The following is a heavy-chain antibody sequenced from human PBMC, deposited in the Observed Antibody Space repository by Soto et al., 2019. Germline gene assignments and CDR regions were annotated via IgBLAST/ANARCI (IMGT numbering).Heavy chain of an antibody. Sequence: SVKVSCKASGGTFSSYAISWVRQAPGQGLEWMGGIIPIFGTANYAQKFQGRVTITADESTSTAYMELRRLRSEDTAVYYWANPQNAYNLKYPRPYFYYGMDLWGQGTTVTVSS. V-gene: IGHV1-69*13. CDR3: ANPQNAYNLKYPRPYFYYGMDL. CDR1: GGTFSSYA. D-gene: IGHD1-7*01. CDR2: IIPIFGTA. J-gene: IGHJ6*02.